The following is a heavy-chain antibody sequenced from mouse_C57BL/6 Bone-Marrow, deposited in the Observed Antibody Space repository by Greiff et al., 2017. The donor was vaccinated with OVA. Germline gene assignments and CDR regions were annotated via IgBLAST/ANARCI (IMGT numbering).Heavy chain of an antibody. V-gene: IGHV5S21*01. CDR3: TRRLFAY. J-gene: IGHJ3*01. CDR1: GFTFSSYA. CDR2: ISSGGDYI. Sequence: EVQGVESGEGLVKPGGSLKLSCAASGFTFSSYAMSWVRQTPETRLEWVAYISSGGDYIYYADTVKGRFTISRDNARTTLYLQMSSMKSEDTAMYYCTRRLFAYWGQGTLVTVSA.